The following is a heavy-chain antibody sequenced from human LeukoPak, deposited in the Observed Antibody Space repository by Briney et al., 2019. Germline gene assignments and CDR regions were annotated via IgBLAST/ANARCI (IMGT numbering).Heavy chain of an antibody. Sequence: GGSLRLSCAASGFTVSSSYMYWVRQAPGKGLEWVSFFYRGETTYYAESVRGRFTISRDISKNTLYLLMNSLIPEDTAVYYCAREVVSIPSYFESWGQGTRVTVSS. CDR3: AREVVSIPSYFES. D-gene: IGHD2-15*01. V-gene: IGHV3-53*01. J-gene: IGHJ4*02. CDR1: GFTVSSSY. CDR2: FYRGETT.